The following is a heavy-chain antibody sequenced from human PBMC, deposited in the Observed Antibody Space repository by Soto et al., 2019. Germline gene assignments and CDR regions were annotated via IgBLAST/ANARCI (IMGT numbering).Heavy chain of an antibody. D-gene: IGHD1-26*01. CDR1: GYTFTSYA. CDR3: ARGGRLYRDFDL. J-gene: IGHJ2*01. V-gene: IGHV1-3*01. CDR2: INAGNGNT. Sequence: QVQLVQSGAEVKKPGASVKVSCKASGYTFTSYAMHWVRQAPGQRLEWMGWINAGNGNTKYSQKFQGRVTITRDTFASTAYIERSSMRSEYTAVYYCARGGRLYRDFDLWGRGTLVTVSS.